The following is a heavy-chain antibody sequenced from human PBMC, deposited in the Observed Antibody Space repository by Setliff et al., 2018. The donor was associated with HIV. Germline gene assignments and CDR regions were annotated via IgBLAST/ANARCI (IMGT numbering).Heavy chain of an antibody. CDR2: ILSTGERT. Sequence: VGSLRLSCVASGFTFNDFAMSWVRQAPGEGLEWVSAILSTGERTFYVDSVKGRFTISRDNSKNTVYLQMNSLRAEDTAEYYCAKELAASGLGYFDSWGRGILVTVSS. D-gene: IGHD3-22*01. CDR3: AKELAASGLGYFDS. CDR1: GFTFNDFA. V-gene: IGHV3-23*01. J-gene: IGHJ4*02.